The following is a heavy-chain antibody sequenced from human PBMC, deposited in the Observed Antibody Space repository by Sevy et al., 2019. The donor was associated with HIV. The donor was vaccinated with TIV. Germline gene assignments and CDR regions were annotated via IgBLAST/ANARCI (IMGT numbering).Heavy chain of an antibody. CDR2: INWSGGST. CDR1: GFTFADYG. Sequence: GGSLRLSCAASGFTFADYGMTWVRQAPGKGLEWVSGINWSGGSTGYADSVKGRFTISRDNAKNSLYLQMNSLRAEDTALYYCARGVWGYDAALDIWGQGTMVTVSS. V-gene: IGHV3-20*04. D-gene: IGHD3-22*01. CDR3: ARGVWGYDAALDI. J-gene: IGHJ3*02.